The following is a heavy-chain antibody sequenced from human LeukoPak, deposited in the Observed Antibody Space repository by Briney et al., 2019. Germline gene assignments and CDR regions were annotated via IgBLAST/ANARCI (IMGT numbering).Heavy chain of an antibody. J-gene: IGHJ4*02. CDR1: GFTFSSYA. Sequence: GGSLRLSCAASGFTFSSYAMSWVRQAPGKGLEWVSAISGSGGSTYYADSVKGRFTISRDNSKNTLYLQMNSLRAEDTAVYYCARDLDDYGDKVADYWGQGTLVTVSS. CDR3: ARDLDDYGDKVADY. D-gene: IGHD4-17*01. CDR2: ISGSGGST. V-gene: IGHV3-23*01.